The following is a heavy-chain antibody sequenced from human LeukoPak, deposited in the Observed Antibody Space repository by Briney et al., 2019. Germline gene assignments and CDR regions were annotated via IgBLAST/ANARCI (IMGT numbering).Heavy chain of an antibody. CDR2: IYSGGST. CDR1: GFTVSSNY. Sequence: GGSLRLSRAASGFTVSSNYMSWVRRAPGKGLEWVSVIYSGGSTYYADSVKGRFTISRDNSKNTLYLQMNSLRAEDTAVYYCARGPRIVRNSSPGLDYWGQGTLVTVSS. CDR3: ARGPRIVRNSSPGLDY. V-gene: IGHV3-66*01. J-gene: IGHJ4*02. D-gene: IGHD1-7*01.